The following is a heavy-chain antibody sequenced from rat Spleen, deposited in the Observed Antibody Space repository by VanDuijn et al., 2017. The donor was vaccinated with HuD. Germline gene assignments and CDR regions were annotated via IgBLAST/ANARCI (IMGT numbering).Heavy chain of an antibody. CDR2: IWGDGST. Sequence: QVQLKESGPGLVQPSRTLSLTCTVSGFSLTSYGVSWVRQPPGKGLEWMGGIWGDGSTDYNSALKSRLSISRDTSKSQVFLKMNSLQTDDTAIYFCTSQDYWGQGVMVTVSS. CDR3: TSQDY. CDR1: GFSLTSYG. J-gene: IGHJ2*01. V-gene: IGHV2-15*01.